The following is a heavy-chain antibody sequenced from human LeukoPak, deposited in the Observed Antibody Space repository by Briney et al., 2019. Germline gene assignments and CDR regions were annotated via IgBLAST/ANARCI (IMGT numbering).Heavy chain of an antibody. CDR2: IYYSGST. D-gene: IGHD3-10*01. CDR3: ARWVRGQRYFDY. CDR1: GGSISSYY. J-gene: IGHJ4*02. V-gene: IGHV4-59*08. Sequence: KPSETLSLTCTVSGGSISSYYRSWIRQPPGKGLEWIGYIYYSGSTNYNPSLKSRVTISVDTSKNQFSLKLSSVTAADTAVYYCARWVRGQRYFDYWGQGTLVTVSS.